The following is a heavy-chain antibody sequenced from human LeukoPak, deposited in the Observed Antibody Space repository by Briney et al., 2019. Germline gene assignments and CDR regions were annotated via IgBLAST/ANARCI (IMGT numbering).Heavy chain of an antibody. D-gene: IGHD6-19*01. CDR3: AKDHRGIAVAGRVTYFDY. Sequence: GGSLRLSCAASRFTFSSYAMSWVRQAPGKGLEWVSAISGSGGSTYYADSVKGRFTISRDNSKNTLYLQMNSLRAEDTAVYYCAKDHRGIAVAGRVTYFDYWGQGTLVTVSS. V-gene: IGHV3-23*01. CDR2: ISGSGGST. CDR1: RFTFSSYA. J-gene: IGHJ4*02.